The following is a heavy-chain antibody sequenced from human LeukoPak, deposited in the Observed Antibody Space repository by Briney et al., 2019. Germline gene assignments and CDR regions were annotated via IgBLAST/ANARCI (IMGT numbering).Heavy chain of an antibody. D-gene: IGHD3-22*01. V-gene: IGHV3-23*01. CDR3: ARELYDSSGYYPDY. CDR2: LTDSGDTT. Sequence: GGSLRLSCVASGFTFGNYAMGWLRQAPGRRPEWVSSLTDSGDTTYYADSVKGRFTISRDNSKNTLYLQMNSLRAEDTAVYYCARELYDSSGYYPDYWGQGTLVTVSS. J-gene: IGHJ4*02. CDR1: GFTFGNYA.